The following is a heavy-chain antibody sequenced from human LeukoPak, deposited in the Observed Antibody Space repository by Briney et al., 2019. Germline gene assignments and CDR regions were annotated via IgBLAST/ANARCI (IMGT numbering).Heavy chain of an antibody. V-gene: IGHV3-30-3*01. D-gene: IGHD1-26*01. CDR3: ARAGGSYWGVFDY. CDR2: ISYDGSNK. CDR1: GFTFGGYA. J-gene: IGHJ4*02. Sequence: PGRSLRLSCAASGFTFGGYARDGVRRAPGKGLEWVAVISYDGSNKNYADSVKGRFTISRDNSKNTLYLQMNSLRAEDTAVCYCARAGGSYWGVFDYCGQGTLVTVSS.